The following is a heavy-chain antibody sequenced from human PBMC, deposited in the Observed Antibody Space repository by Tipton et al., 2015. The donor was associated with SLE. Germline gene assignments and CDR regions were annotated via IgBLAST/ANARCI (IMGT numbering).Heavy chain of an antibody. D-gene: IGHD2-15*01. J-gene: IGHJ4*02. CDR1: GGSFSGYY. CDR2: INHSGST. Sequence: TLSLTCAVYGGSFSGYYWSWIRQPPGKGLEWIGEINHSGSTYYNPSLKSRVTISVDTSKNQFSLKLSSVTAADTAVYYCAREGVVVVAAQDYWGQGTLVTVSS. CDR3: AREGVVVVAAQDY. V-gene: IGHV4-34*01.